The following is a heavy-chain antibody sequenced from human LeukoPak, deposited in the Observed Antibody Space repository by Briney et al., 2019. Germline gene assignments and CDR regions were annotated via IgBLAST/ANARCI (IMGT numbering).Heavy chain of an antibody. CDR2: ISDSNNKT. D-gene: IGHD3-16*01. V-gene: IGHV1-18*01. CDR3: ARGSSYGFSMGY. CDR1: GYTFTSYG. Sequence: GASVKVSCKASGYTFTSYGLSWVRQAPGQGLEWMGWISDSNNKTNYAQKLQGRVTMTTDTSTSTAYMELRSLRSDDTAVYYCARGSSYGFSMGYWGQGTLVTVSS. J-gene: IGHJ4*02.